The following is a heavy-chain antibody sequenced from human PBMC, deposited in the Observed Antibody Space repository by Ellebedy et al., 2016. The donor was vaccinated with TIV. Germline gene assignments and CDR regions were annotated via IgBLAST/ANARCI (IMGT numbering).Heavy chain of an antibody. CDR1: GFTFSSYW. CDR3: ARDGYNWNDDPGFDY. V-gene: IGHV3-7*01. D-gene: IGHD1-1*01. J-gene: IGHJ4*02. Sequence: GGSLRLSXAASGFTFSSYWMSWVRQAPGKGLEWVANIKQDGSEKYYVDSVKGRFTISRDNAKNSLYLQMNSLRAEDTAVYYCARDGYNWNDDPGFDYWGQGTLVTVSS. CDR2: IKQDGSEK.